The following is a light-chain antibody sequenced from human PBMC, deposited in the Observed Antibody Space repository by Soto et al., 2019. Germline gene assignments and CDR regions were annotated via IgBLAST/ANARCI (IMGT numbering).Light chain of an antibody. CDR2: DAS. CDR3: QQFSSYPLT. J-gene: IGKJ4*01. V-gene: IGKV3-20*01. Sequence: IVMTQSPGTLALSPGERATLSCRASHTVRNNYLAWYQQKPGQAPRLLIYDASSRATGIPDRFSGGGSGTDFTLTISRLEPEDFAVYYCQQFSSYPLTFGGGTKVDI. CDR1: HTVRNNY.